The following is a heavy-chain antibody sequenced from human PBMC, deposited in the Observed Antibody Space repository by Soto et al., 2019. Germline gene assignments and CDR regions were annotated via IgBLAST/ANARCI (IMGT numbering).Heavy chain of an antibody. CDR2: FWYDGSNE. V-gene: IGHV3-33*01. CDR3: ARAGNDCSVGRCSGREDYYYGMDV. J-gene: IGHJ6*02. Sequence: PGGSLRLSCAASGFSFSSYGMHWVRQAPGKGLEWVAVFWYDGSNEYYADSVKGRFTISRDNSRNTLYLQMNSLRPEDTAVYYCARAGNDCSVGRCSGREDYYYGMDVWGQGTTVTVSS. D-gene: IGHD2-15*01. CDR1: GFSFSSYG.